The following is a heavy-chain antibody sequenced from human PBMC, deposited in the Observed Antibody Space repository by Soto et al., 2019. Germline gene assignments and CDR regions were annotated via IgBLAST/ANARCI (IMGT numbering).Heavy chain of an antibody. CDR1: GGSISSGGYY. D-gene: IGHD3-22*01. CDR3: ARDYYVSSGYYYVIDP. V-gene: IGHV4-31*03. J-gene: IGHJ5*02. CDR2: IYYSGST. Sequence: QVQLQESGPGLVKPSQTLSLTCTVSGGSISSGGYYWSWIRQHPGKGLEWIGYIYYSGSTYYNPSLKSRVTISVDTSKNQFSLKLSSVTAADTAVYYCARDYYVSSGYYYVIDPWGQGTLVTVSS.